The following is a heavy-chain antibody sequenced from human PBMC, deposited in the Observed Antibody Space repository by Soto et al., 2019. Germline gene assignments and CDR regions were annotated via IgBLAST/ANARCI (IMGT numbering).Heavy chain of an antibody. V-gene: IGHV1-69*02. D-gene: IGHD3-10*01. Sequence: AASVKVSCKASGGTFSSYTISWVRQAPGQGLEWMGRIIPILGIANYAQKFQGRVTITADKSTSTAYMELSSLRSEDTAVYYCARVGVPEYYFDYWGQGTLVTVSS. CDR2: IIPILGIA. CDR1: GGTFSSYT. J-gene: IGHJ4*02. CDR3: ARVGVPEYYFDY.